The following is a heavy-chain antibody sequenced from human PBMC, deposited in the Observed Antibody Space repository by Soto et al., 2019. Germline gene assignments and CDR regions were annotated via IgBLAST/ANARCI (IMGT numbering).Heavy chain of an antibody. CDR3: ARGPSRWSPYVVDS. Sequence: QAQVVQSGAEVRKPGSSVKLSCKASEGTFNSYAIAWVRQAPGQGLEWLGGIIPYYNTLNYAQKFQDRVTLTADDSTNTVYMELSRLRSADTGVYFWARGPSRWSPYVVDSCDQGTLVTVSS. J-gene: IGHJ4*02. CDR2: IIPYYNTL. V-gene: IGHV1-69*01. D-gene: IGHD6-13*01. CDR1: EGTFNSYA.